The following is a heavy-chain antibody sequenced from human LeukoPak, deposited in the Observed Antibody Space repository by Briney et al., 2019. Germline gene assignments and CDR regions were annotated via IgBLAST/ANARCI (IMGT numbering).Heavy chain of an antibody. J-gene: IGHJ4*02. CDR3: AKSDTPVGATDY. V-gene: IGHV3-30*18. CDR1: GFTFSSYG. Sequence: GGSLRLSCAASGFTFSSYGMHWVRQAPGKGLEWVAVISYDGSNKYYADSVKGRFTISRDNSKNTLYLQMNSLRAEDTAVYYCAKSDTPVGATDYWGQGTLVTVSS. D-gene: IGHD1-26*01. CDR2: ISYDGSNK.